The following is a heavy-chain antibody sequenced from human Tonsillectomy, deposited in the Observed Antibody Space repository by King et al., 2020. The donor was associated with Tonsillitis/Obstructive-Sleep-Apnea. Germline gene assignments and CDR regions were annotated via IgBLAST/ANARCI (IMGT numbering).Heavy chain of an antibody. CDR1: GGSISSYY. D-gene: IGHD3-22*01. Sequence: QLQESGPGLVKPSETLSLTCTVSGGSISSYYWSWIRQPPGKGLEWIGYIYYSGSTNYNPSLKSRVTISVDTSKNQFSLKLSSVTAADTAVYYCARGVYYYDSSGPNRLYYYYYYMDVWGKGTTVTVSS. V-gene: IGHV4-59*01. CDR3: ARGVYYYDSSGPNRLYYYYYYMDV. CDR2: IYYSGST. J-gene: IGHJ6*03.